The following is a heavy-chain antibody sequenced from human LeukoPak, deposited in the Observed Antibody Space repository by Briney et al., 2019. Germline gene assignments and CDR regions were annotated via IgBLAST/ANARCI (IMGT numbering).Heavy chain of an antibody. Sequence: HPGGSLRLSCVGSGFNFSAHAMHWVRQAPGKGLEYVSAISSNGINTDYANSVKGRLTISRDNSKNTLFLQMGSLRVEDMAVYYCAREASAENSGWFFDYWGQGTLVAVSS. CDR3: AREASAENSGWFFDY. V-gene: IGHV3-64*01. D-gene: IGHD2/OR15-2a*01. J-gene: IGHJ4*02. CDR2: ISSNGINT. CDR1: GFNFSAHA.